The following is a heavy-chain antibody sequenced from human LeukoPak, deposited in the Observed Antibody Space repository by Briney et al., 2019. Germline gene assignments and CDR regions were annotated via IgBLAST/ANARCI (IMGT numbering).Heavy chain of an antibody. J-gene: IGHJ4*02. CDR2: LHYSGST. V-gene: IGHV4-39*01. CDR3: ARQFGHGMAARPGGFDY. Sequence: PSETLSLTCTVSGGSISSSSYYWGWIRQPPGKGLEWIGSLHYSGSTDYNPSLKSRVTISVDTSKTQFSLKLSSVTAADTAVYYCARQFGHGMAARPGGFDYWGQGTLVTVSS. CDR1: GGSISSSSYY. D-gene: IGHD6-6*01.